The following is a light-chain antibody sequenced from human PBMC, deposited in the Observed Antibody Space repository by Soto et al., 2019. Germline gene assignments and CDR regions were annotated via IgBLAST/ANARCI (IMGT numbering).Light chain of an antibody. CDR2: DSL. CDR1: QDIGDS. CDR3: QQYGSLPIT. J-gene: IGKJ5*01. Sequence: DIQMTQSPSSLSASVGARVTISCQASQDIGDSLNWYQQKEGRTPKLLIYDSLHVEPGVPSRFSGSRSGTRFSLTISSMQPEDVATYFCQQYGSLPITFGQGTQL. V-gene: IGKV1-33*01.